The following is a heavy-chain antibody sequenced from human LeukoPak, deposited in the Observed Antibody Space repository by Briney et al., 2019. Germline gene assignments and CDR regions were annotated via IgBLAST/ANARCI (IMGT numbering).Heavy chain of an antibody. CDR3: ARVATTTNPPQRPFDY. CDR1: GYSINSGYC. Sequence: SETLSLTCAVAGYSINSGYCWGWIRQPPGKGLEWIGSIFHSGSTYYNPSLKSRVTISVDTSKNQFSLKLSAVTAADTAVYYCARVATTTNPPQRPFDYWGQGTLVTVSS. D-gene: IGHD5-12*01. CDR2: IFHSGST. V-gene: IGHV4-38-2*01. J-gene: IGHJ4*02.